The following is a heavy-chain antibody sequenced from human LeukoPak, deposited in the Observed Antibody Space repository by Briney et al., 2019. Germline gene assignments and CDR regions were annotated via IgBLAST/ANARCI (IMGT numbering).Heavy chain of an antibody. CDR2: FDPEDGET. Sequence: ASVKVSCKASGYTFTSYYMHWVRQAPGKGLEWMGGFDPEDGETIYAQKFQGRVTMTEDTSTDTAYMELSSLRSEDTAVYYCATASNYGSGSHLDYWGQGTLVTVSS. CDR3: ATASNYGSGSHLDY. J-gene: IGHJ4*02. V-gene: IGHV1-24*01. CDR1: GYTFTSYY. D-gene: IGHD3-10*01.